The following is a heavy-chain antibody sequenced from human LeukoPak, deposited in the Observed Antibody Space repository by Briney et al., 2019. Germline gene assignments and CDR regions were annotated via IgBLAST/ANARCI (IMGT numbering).Heavy chain of an antibody. D-gene: IGHD1-1*01. J-gene: IGHJ4*02. CDR1: GFTFSNYG. CDR2: IQFDGSDI. V-gene: IGHV3-30*02. CDR3: AKEKQLEPFDC. Sequence: GGCLRLSCAASGFTFSNYGVHWVRQAPGKGLEWVAFIQFDGSDIFYADSVKGRFSVSRDNSRNTLYLQMSSLRAEDTAVYYCAKEKQLEPFDCWGQGTLVTVSS.